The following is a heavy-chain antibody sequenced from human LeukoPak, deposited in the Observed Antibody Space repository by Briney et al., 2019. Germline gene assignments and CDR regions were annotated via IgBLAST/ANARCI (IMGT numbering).Heavy chain of an antibody. CDR2: ISYDGINK. V-gene: IGHV3-30*04. D-gene: IGHD3-9*01. CDR3: ARDPYYDILTGYSLYGMDV. Sequence: GGSLRLSCAASGFTFSNYAMHWVRQAPGKGLEWVAVISYDGINKYYADSVKGRFTISRDNSKNTLYLQMNSLRAEDTAAYYCARDPYYDILTGYSLYGMDVWGKGTTVTVSS. J-gene: IGHJ6*04. CDR1: GFTFSNYA.